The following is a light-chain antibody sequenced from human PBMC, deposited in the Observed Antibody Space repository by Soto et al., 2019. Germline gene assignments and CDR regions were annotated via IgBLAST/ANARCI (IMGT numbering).Light chain of an antibody. J-gene: IGLJ1*01. V-gene: IGLV1-44*01. Sequence: QSVLTQPPSVSGTPGQRVTISCSGRSSNIGSNTVNWHRQLPGTAPRLLIYYNNQRPSGVPDRFSGSKSGTSASLAISGLQSEDEADFYCAAWDDSLNVYVFGTGTKLTVL. CDR1: SSNIGSNT. CDR2: YNN. CDR3: AAWDDSLNVYV.